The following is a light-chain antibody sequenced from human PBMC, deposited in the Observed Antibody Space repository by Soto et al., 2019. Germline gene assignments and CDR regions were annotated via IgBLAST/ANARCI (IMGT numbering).Light chain of an antibody. J-gene: IGLJ1*01. Sequence: QSVLTQPASVSGSPGQSITISCTGTSSDVGGFNSVSWYQLRPGTAPKLILYDVVDRPSGVSYRFSGSKSGNTASLTISGLQAADEADYFCSSYTSTRPNVFGSGTNVTVL. CDR3: SSYTSTRPNV. CDR2: DVV. V-gene: IGLV2-14*03. CDR1: SSDVGGFNS.